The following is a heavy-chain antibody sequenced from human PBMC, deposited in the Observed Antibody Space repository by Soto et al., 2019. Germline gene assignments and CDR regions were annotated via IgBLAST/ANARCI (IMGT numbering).Heavy chain of an antibody. J-gene: IGHJ5*02. CDR2: AKDRGSR. V-gene: IGHV4-34*01. Sequence: SETLSLTCGVYGGSFGGYFWNWLRQSPGKGLEWLAEAKDRGSRTYNPFLRGRLTISLDTSKNQFSLRLSSVTSADTAGYYCARGLAPTIFGTVPTPNWFDPWGQGTQVTVSS. D-gene: IGHD3-3*01. CDR3: ARGLAPTIFGTVPTPNWFDP. CDR1: GGSFGGYF.